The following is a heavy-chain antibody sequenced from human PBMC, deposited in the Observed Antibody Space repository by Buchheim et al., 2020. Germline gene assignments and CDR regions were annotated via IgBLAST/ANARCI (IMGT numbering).Heavy chain of an antibody. V-gene: IGHV3-23*04. CDR2: MSGSGGT. CDR1: GFTFTNWW. D-gene: IGHD1-26*01. CDR3: VNFYSGSYYPYYYGMDV. J-gene: IGHJ6*02. Sequence: EVQLEESGGGLVQPGGSLRLSCAASGFTFTNWWMHWVRQAPGKGLVWVSGMSGSGGTYYADSVKGRFTISRDNSKNTLYLQMNSLRAEDTAVYYCVNFYSGSYYPYYYGMDVWGQGTT.